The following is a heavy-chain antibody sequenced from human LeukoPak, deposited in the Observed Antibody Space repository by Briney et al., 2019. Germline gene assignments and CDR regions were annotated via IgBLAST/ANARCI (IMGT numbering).Heavy chain of an antibody. V-gene: IGHV1-2*02. J-gene: IGHJ3*02. CDR1: GYTFTVYH. D-gene: IGHD3-9*01. Sequence: ASVKVSCKTSGYTFTVYHMHWVRQAPGQGLEWMGWINPNSGATNCAQNLQGRVTMTTDTSTSTVYMELTSLRSDDTAVYYCARSSAYYNEADIWGQGTMVTVSS. CDR2: INPNSGAT. CDR3: ARSSAYYNEADI.